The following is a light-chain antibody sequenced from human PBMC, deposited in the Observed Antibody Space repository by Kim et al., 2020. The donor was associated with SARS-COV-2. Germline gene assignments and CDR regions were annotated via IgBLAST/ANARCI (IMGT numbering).Light chain of an antibody. CDR1: QIVTNTY. CDR3: QQYGGSILFT. V-gene: IGKV3-20*01. Sequence: PGERATLSCRASQIVTNTYLAWYQQKAGEAPRLLIYGVSRRATGTPDRFSGSGSGRDFTLTISGLEPEDFAVYFCQQYGGSILFTFGQGTKLEI. J-gene: IGKJ2*01. CDR2: GVS.